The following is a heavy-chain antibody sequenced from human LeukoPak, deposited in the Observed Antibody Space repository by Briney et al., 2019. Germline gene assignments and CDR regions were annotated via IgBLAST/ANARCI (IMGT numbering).Heavy chain of an antibody. V-gene: IGHV4-59*11. CDR1: GGSISSHY. CDR2: IYYSGST. CDR3: ARGKLQHWFDS. J-gene: IGHJ5*01. Sequence: SETLSLTCTVSGGSISSHYWNWIRQPPGKGLEWIGYIYYSGSTNYNPSLTSRVTISVDRSKNQFSLKLSSVTAADTAVYYCARGKLQHWFDSWGQGTLVTVSS. D-gene: IGHD1-1*01.